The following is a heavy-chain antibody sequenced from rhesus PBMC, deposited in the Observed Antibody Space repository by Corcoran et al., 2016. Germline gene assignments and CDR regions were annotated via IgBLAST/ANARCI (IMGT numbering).Heavy chain of an antibody. V-gene: IGHV4-165*01. CDR1: GGSFSGYY. Sequence: QVQLQESGPGLVKPSETRSLTCAVSGGSFSGYYGGWIRQPPGKGRGWIGYMRGSSGTPDSHPPHSSRVTTSTNTSKNHVSLKRSSVTAADTAVYYCARGLVVADYFDYWGQGVLVTVSS. D-gene: IGHD3-16*01. J-gene: IGHJ4*01. CDR3: ARGLVVADYFDY. CDR2: MRGSSGTP.